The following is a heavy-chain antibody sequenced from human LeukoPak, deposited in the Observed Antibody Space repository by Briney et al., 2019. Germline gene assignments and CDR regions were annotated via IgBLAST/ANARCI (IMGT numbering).Heavy chain of an antibody. J-gene: IGHJ5*02. CDR1: GFTFSSYG. Sequence: PGGSLRLSCAASGFTFSSYGMTWVRQAPGKGLEWVSSITSSSGYIYYADSVKGRFTISRDNAKNSLYLQMNSLRAEDTAVYYCAREYYYDSTAEFDPWGQGTLVTVSS. D-gene: IGHD3-22*01. CDR2: ITSSSGYI. CDR3: AREYYYDSTAEFDP. V-gene: IGHV3-21*04.